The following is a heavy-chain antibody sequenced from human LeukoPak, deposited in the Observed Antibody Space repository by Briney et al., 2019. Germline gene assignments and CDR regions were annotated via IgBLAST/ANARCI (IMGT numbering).Heavy chain of an antibody. CDR3: ARGGPGLETTYYSYYYGMGI. J-gene: IGHJ6*02. D-gene: IGHD3-16*01. CDR2: VSYDGSKK. V-gene: IGHV3-30*04. CDR1: GLTLSILG. Sequence: GGSLRLSCVASGLTLSILGIHWVRQAPGKGLEWVAVVSYDGSKKYYAGAVKGRFTISRDNSKNTLSMQMTTLRAEDTAVYYCARGGPGLETTYYSYYYGMGIWGQGTTVTVSS.